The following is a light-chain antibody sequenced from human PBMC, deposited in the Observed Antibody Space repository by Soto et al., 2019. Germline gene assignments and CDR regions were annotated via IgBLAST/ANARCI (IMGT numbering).Light chain of an antibody. Sequence: QSVLTQPASVSGSPGQSVTISCTGTSSDFGSYKFVSWYQHHPGKVPKVIIYETSKRPSGVSDRFSGSKSGNTASLTISGLQAEDEADYYCFSFKSTNTHVFGSGTKVTVL. CDR2: ETS. CDR3: FSFKSTNTHV. J-gene: IGLJ1*01. V-gene: IGLV2-23*01. CDR1: SSDFGSYKF.